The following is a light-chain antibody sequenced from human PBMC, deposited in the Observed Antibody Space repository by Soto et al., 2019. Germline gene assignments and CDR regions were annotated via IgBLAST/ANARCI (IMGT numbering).Light chain of an antibody. CDR3: QQYVISPHT. Sequence: EIVLTQSPATLSLSPGERATLSCRASQSVSSSYSAWYQQKPGQAPRLLIYGASRRATGIPDRFSGSGSGTDFTLTISRLEPEDFAVYYCQQYVISPHTFGQGTRLEIK. CDR2: GAS. J-gene: IGKJ5*01. CDR1: QSVSSSY. V-gene: IGKV3-20*01.